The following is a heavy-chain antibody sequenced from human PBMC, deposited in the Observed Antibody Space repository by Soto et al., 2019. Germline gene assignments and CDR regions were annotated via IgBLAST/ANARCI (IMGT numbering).Heavy chain of an antibody. V-gene: IGHV3-7*02. D-gene: IGHD2-2*01. CDR3: ARVETCSSTSCYSVFDY. CDR2: IKQDGSEK. J-gene: IGHJ4*02. CDR1: GFTFSSYW. Sequence: GGSLRLSCAASGFTFSSYWMSWVRQAPGKGLEWVANIKQDGSEKYYVDSVKGRFTISIDNAKNSLYLQMNSLRAEDTAVYYCARVETCSSTSCYSVFDYWGQGTLVTVSS.